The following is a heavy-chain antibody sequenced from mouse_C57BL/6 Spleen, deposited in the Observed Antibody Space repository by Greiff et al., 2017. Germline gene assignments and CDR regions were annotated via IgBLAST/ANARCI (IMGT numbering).Heavy chain of an antibody. CDR2: IYPGSGST. Sequence: QVQLQQPGAELVKPGASVKMSCKASGYTFTSYWITWVKQRPGQGLEWIGDIYPGSGSTNYNEKFKSQATLTVDTSSSTACMQLRRLTSDNSAVYYCARWLPSYYYAIDYWGQGTSVTVSS. J-gene: IGHJ4*01. CDR3: ARWLPSYYYAIDY. D-gene: IGHD2-2*01. CDR1: GYTFTSYW. V-gene: IGHV1-55*01.